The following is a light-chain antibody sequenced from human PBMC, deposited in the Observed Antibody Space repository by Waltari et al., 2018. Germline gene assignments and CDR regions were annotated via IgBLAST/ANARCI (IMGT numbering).Light chain of an antibody. CDR1: QSVLYSSNNKNH. V-gene: IGKV4-1*01. Sequence: DIVMTQSPDSLAVSLGERATINCKSSQSVLYSSNNKNHLAWYQQKPGQPPKLLIYWASTRESRVPDRFSGSGSGTDFTLTISSLQAEDVAVYYCQQYYSTPWTFGQGTKVEIK. CDR3: QQYYSTPWT. J-gene: IGKJ1*01. CDR2: WAS.